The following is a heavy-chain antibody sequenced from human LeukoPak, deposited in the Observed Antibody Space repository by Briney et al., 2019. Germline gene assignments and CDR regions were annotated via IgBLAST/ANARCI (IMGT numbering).Heavy chain of an antibody. V-gene: IGHV3-11*04. CDR1: GFNFSDYY. D-gene: IGHD3-10*01. J-gene: IGHJ4*02. CDR3: ARYGMTTRKRDY. CDR2: ISPTSTTI. Sequence: PGGSLRLSCAVSGFNFSDYYMAWIRQAPGKGLEWVSYISPTSTTIYYAGSVKVRFTISRDNTKNSLFLQMNRLRVEDTAVYYCARYGMTTRKRDYWGQGTLVTVSS.